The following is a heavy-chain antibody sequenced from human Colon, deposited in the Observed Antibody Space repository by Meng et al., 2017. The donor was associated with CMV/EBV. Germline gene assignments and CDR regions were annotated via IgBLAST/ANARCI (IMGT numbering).Heavy chain of an antibody. CDR1: GFTFNTFG. J-gene: IGHJ4*02. D-gene: IGHD1-26*01. Sequence: GESLKISCSASGFTFNTFGMHWVRQAPGKGLECLAVISSDGTYTHHTDSVKGRFTISRDNSKKMLYLQMSSLKLDDTAVYFCARDVGVGGTRGVMDYWSQGTLVTVSS. CDR2: ISSDGTYT. CDR3: ARDVGVGGTRGVMDY. V-gene: IGHV3-30*19.